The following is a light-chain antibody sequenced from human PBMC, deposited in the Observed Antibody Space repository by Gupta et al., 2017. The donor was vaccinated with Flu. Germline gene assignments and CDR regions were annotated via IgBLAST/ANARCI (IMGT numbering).Light chain of an antibody. CDR3: QQDDKNPQT. CDR2: WAS. Sequence: DVVMAQSPDILAVSLGERATINCKSSLSVFNSKNYLAWYQQRPGQAPKLLIYWASTRESGVPDRFSGSGSETDFTLTISSLQAEDVAVYFCQQDDKNPQTFGQGTKVEIK. V-gene: IGKV4-1*01. CDR1: LSVFNSKNY. J-gene: IGKJ1*01.